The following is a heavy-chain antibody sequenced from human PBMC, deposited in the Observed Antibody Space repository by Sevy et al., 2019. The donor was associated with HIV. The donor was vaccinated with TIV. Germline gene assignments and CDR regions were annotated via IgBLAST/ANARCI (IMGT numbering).Heavy chain of an antibody. J-gene: IGHJ1*01. CDR2: ISTYNT. Sequence: ASVKVSCKASGYTFTSYGITWVRQAPGQGLEWMGWISTYNTNCAQNLQGRVTMTTDTSTSTVYMELRSLRSDDTAVYYCARAPSGSQGPGQYFHHWGQGTLVTVSS. CDR1: GYTFTSYG. D-gene: IGHD1-26*01. V-gene: IGHV1-18*01. CDR3: ARAPSGSQGPGQYFHH.